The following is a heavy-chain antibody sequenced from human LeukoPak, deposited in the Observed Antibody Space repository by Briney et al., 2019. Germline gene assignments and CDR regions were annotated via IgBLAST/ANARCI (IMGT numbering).Heavy chain of an antibody. CDR2: INYSGRT. CDR1: GGSISSGDYY. V-gene: IGHV4-30-4*01. D-gene: IGHD2-15*01. CDR3: ARTKLGFCSGGSCYRYFDN. J-gene: IGHJ4*02. Sequence: SQTLSLTCTVSGGSISSGDYYWSWIRQPPGKGLEWIGYINYSGRTYYNPFLKSRVTISVDTSKNRFSLNLSSVTAADTAVYFCARTKLGFCSGGSCYRYFDNWGQGTLVTVSS.